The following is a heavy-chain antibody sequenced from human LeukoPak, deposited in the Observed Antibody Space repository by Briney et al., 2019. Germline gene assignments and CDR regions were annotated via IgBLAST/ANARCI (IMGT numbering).Heavy chain of an antibody. D-gene: IGHD1-26*01. V-gene: IGHV4-39*06. CDR1: GGSISSSSYY. Sequence: PSETLSLTCTVSGGSISSSSYYWGWIRQPPGKGLEWIGSIYYSGSTYYNPSLKSRVTISVDTSKNQFPLKLSSVTAADTAVYYCSYHAEYFQHWGQGTLVTVSS. J-gene: IGHJ1*01. CDR2: IYYSGST. CDR3: SYHAEYFQH.